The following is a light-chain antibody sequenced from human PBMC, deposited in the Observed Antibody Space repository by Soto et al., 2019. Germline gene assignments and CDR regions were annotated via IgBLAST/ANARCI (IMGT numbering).Light chain of an antibody. CDR3: QKYNSAQ. V-gene: IGKV1-27*01. Sequence: DIQMTQSPSSLSASVGDRVTITCRASQGISNYLAWYQQKPGKVPKLLIYAASTLQSGVPSRFSGSGSGTDFTLTISSLQPEDVATYDCQKYNSAQFGKGTNVEIK. J-gene: IGKJ1*01. CDR1: QGISNY. CDR2: AAS.